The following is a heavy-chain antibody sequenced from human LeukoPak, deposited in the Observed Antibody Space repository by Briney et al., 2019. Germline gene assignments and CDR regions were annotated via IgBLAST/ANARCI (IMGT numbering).Heavy chain of an antibody. CDR3: ARDPITMVRGVIRPMDV. J-gene: IGHJ6*03. D-gene: IGHD3-10*01. V-gene: IGHV3-7*01. Sequence: GGSLRLSCAASGFIFSDYWVSWVRQAPGKRPEWVGNIKKGGSEKYYVDSVKGRFTISRDNAKNSLYLQMNSLRAEDTAVYYCARDPITMVRGVIRPMDVWGKGTTVTVSS. CDR2: IKKGGSEK. CDR1: GFIFSDYW.